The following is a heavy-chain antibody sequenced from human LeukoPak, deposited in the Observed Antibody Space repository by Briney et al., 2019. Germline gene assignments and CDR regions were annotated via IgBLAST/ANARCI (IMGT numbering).Heavy chain of an antibody. Sequence: PSETLSLTCTVSGYSISSGFYWAWIRQSPGKGLGWIGTFSSGGSAYYNPSLTSRVSISKDTSDNQFSLRLYSVTAADTAVYYCARKQTGTMYDVWGQGTQVTVSS. CDR3: ARKQTGTMYDV. CDR1: GYSISSGFY. J-gene: IGHJ4*02. V-gene: IGHV4-38-2*02. D-gene: IGHD1-7*01. CDR2: FSSGGSA.